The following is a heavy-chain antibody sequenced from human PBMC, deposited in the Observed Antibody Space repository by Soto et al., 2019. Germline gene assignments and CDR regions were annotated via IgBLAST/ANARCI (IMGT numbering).Heavy chain of an antibody. CDR1: GFTLSNYA. D-gene: IGHD3-10*01. CDR2: ISKDGNSK. CDR3: ARDPQGNYCYIDY. J-gene: IGHJ4*02. V-gene: IGHV3-30-3*01. Sequence: XGSLRLSCSASGFTLSNYAIHWVRQAPGKGLEWVTIISKDGNSKHYADSVKGRFTISRDNSKNTLFLQMNSLRPEDTAVYYCARDPQGNYCYIDYWGQGTPVTVSS.